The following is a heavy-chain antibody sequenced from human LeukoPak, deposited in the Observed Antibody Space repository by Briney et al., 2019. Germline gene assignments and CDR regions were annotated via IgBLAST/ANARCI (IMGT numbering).Heavy chain of an antibody. CDR1: GGSISSSSYY. Sequence: SETLSLTCTVSGGSISSSSYYWGWVRQPPGKGLEWIGSIYYSGSTYYNPSLKSRVTISVDTSKNQFSLKLSSVTAADTAVYYCARDVAGFLEWLKDEVSSYMDVWGKGTTVTVSS. V-gene: IGHV4-39*07. D-gene: IGHD3-3*01. J-gene: IGHJ6*03. CDR2: IYYSGST. CDR3: ARDVAGFLEWLKDEVSSYMDV.